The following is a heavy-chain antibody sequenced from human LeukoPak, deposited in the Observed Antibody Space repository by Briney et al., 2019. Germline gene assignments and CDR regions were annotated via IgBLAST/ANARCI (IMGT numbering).Heavy chain of an antibody. CDR1: GFTFSNYN. D-gene: IGHD4-17*01. CDR3: AKNPRHGDYLRMDY. V-gene: IGHV3-33*06. CDR2: IWYDGSNK. Sequence: QPGGSLRLSCAASGFTFSNYNMHWGRQAPGKGLEWVAVIWYDGSNKYYADSVKGRFTISRDNSKNTLYLQMNSLRAEDTAVYYCAKNPRHGDYLRMDYWGQGTLVTVSS. J-gene: IGHJ4*02.